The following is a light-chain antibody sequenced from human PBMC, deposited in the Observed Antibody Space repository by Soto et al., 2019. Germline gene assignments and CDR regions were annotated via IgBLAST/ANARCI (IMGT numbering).Light chain of an antibody. J-gene: IGKJ4*01. CDR2: GAS. CDR1: QRLNTNY. Sequence: TVLTKSPGTQSLSPGERATLSCRASQRLNTNYLAWYQQRPGQAPRLLIFGASNRATDVPDRFSGSGSGTDFTLTITRLEPEDFAVYYCQQYGRSYTFGGGTKVEIK. V-gene: IGKV3-20*01. CDR3: QQYGRSYT.